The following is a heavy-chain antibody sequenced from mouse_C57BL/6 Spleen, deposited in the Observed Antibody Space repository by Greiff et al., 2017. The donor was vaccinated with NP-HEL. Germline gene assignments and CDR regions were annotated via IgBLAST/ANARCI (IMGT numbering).Heavy chain of an antibody. Sequence: EVKLVESGGGLVKPGGSLKLSCAASGFTFSSYAMSWVRQTPEKRLEWVATISDGGSYTYYPDNVKGRVTISRDNAKNNLYLQMSHLKSEDTAMYYCARAVRDYYFDYWGQGTTLTVSS. CDR1: GFTFSSYA. CDR2: ISDGGSYT. V-gene: IGHV5-4*03. CDR3: ARAVRDYYFDY. J-gene: IGHJ2*01.